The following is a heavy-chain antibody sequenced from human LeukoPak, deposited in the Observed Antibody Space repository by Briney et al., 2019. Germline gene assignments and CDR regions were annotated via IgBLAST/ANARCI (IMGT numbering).Heavy chain of an antibody. CDR3: ARVVAGRRFDP. Sequence: PSETLSLTCTVSGGSISSYHWGWIRQPPGKGLEWVGYIYYSGSTNYNPSLKSRVTISVDTSKNQFSLKVNSVTAADTAVYYCARVVAGRRFDPWGQGTLVTGSS. CDR2: IYYSGST. V-gene: IGHV4-59*01. J-gene: IGHJ5*02. CDR1: GGSISSYH. D-gene: IGHD6-19*01.